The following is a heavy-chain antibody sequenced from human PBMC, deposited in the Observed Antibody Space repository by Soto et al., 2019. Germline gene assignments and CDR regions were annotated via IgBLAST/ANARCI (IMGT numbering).Heavy chain of an antibody. V-gene: IGHV3-11*01. D-gene: IGHD6-19*01. CDR2: ITGSGSGT. CDR3: ATDSVDSRGWGDIDY. Sequence: VQLVESGGTLVKPGGSLRLYCAAHGFTFTDYYMPWIRQAPGQGLEWVSHITGSGSGTYYADSVKGRFTISRDNAKNSRYLQMNSLRSDCTAMYYCATDSVDSRGWGDIDYLGRGTLVTVSS. CDR1: GFTFTDYY. J-gene: IGHJ4*02.